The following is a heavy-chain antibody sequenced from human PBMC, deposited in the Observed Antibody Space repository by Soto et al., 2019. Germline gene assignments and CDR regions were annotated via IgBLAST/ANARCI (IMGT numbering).Heavy chain of an antibody. CDR2: ISYDGSNK. D-gene: IGHD1-26*01. Sequence: QVQLVESGGGVVQPGRSLRLSCAASGFTFSSYGMHWVRQAPGKGLEWVAVISYDGSNKYYADSVKGRFTISRDNSKNTLYLQMHSLRAEDTAVYYCAKDWSYHASPYFDYWGQGTLVTVSS. CDR3: AKDWSYHASPYFDY. CDR1: GFTFSSYG. J-gene: IGHJ4*02. V-gene: IGHV3-30*18.